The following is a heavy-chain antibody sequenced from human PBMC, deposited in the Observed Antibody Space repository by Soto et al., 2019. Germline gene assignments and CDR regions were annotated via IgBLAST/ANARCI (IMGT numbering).Heavy chain of an antibody. Sequence: ASVKGSCKASGYTFTGYYMHWVRQAPGQGLEWMGWINPNSGGTNYAQKFQGWVTMTRDTSISTAYMELSRLRSDDTAVYYCARGGVIIHYYGMDVWGQGTTVTVS. D-gene: IGHD3-3*01. CDR1: GYTFTGYY. J-gene: IGHJ6*02. CDR2: INPNSGGT. V-gene: IGHV1-2*04. CDR3: ARGGVIIHYYGMDV.